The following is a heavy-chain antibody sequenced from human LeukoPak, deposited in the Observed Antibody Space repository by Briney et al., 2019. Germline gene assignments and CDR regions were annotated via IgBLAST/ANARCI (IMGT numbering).Heavy chain of an antibody. CDR3: ATNTAMASYYYYYGMDV. J-gene: IGHJ6*02. Sequence: GGSLRLSCAASGFTVSSNYMSWVRQAPGKGLEWVSVIYSGGSTYYADSVKGRFTISRDNSKNTLYLQMNSLRAEDTVVYYCATNTAMASYYYYYGMDVWGQGTTVTVSS. CDR1: GFTVSSNY. D-gene: IGHD5-18*01. V-gene: IGHV3-53*01. CDR2: IYSGGST.